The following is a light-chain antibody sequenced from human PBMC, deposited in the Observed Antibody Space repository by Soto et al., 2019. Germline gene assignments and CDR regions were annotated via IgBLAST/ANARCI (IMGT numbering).Light chain of an antibody. CDR2: RNN. Sequence: QSVLTQPPSASGTPGQRVTISCSGSSSNIGSNYVYWYQQLPGTAPKLLIYRNNQRPSGVPDRFSGSKSGTSAPLAISGLRSEDEADYYCAAWADSLSARVFGNGNKVTVL. CDR3: AAWADSLSARV. V-gene: IGLV1-47*01. CDR1: SSNIGSNY. J-gene: IGLJ1*01.